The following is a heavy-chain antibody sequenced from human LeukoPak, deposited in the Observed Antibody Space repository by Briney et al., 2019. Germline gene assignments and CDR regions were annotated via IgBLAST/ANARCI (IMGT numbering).Heavy chain of an antibody. J-gene: IGHJ4*02. CDR1: GFTFSNYA. V-gene: IGHV3-23*01. CDR2: ISYSGGGT. Sequence: GGSLRLSCAASGFTFSNYAMSWVRQAPGKGLEWVSTISYSGGGTYYVDSVKGRFTVSRDNSKNTLYLHMNSLSAEDTAVYYCARDLSWGSYTSWGQGTLVTVSS. D-gene: IGHD3-16*01. CDR3: ARDLSWGSYTS.